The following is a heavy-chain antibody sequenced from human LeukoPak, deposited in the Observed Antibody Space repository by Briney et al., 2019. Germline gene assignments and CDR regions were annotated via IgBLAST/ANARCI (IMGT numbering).Heavy chain of an antibody. Sequence: SETLSLTCTVSSGSISSYYWSWIRQPAGKGLEWIGRIYTSGSTNYNPSLKSRVTMSVDTSKNQFSLKLSSVTAADTAVYYCAREGFGELLDAFDIWGQGTMVTVSS. CDR1: SGSISSYY. D-gene: IGHD3-10*01. CDR2: IYTSGST. J-gene: IGHJ3*02. CDR3: AREGFGELLDAFDI. V-gene: IGHV4-4*07.